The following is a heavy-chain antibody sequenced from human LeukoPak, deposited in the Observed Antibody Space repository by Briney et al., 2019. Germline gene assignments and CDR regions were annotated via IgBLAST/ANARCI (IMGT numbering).Heavy chain of an antibody. CDR2: ISWNGDST. CDR3: VKVKYIYGYGHQTFDF. CDR1: GFTFDDFP. J-gene: IGHJ3*01. D-gene: IGHD5-18*01. V-gene: IGHV3-43D*03. Sequence: PGGSLRLSCSASGFTFDDFPMHWVRQAPGKGLEWVSLISWNGDSTYYADSVTGRFTISRDNTQNSLFLQMNSLRPEDTAVYYCVKVKYIYGYGHQTFDFWGQGTMVTVSS.